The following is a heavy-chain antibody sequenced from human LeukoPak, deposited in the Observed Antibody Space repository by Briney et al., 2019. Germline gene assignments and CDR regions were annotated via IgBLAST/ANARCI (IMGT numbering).Heavy chain of an antibody. J-gene: IGHJ1*01. D-gene: IGHD6-19*01. V-gene: IGHV3-23*01. CDR1: GFPFSSYA. CDR2: ITGGGGGGST. Sequence: GGSLRLSCAASGFPFSSYAMNWVRQAPGKGLEWVSAITGGGGGGSTYYRDSVKGRFSISRDNSKNTVYLQMNSLRAEDTAVYYCAKDGVVAGFQHWGQGTLVTVSS. CDR3: AKDGVVAGFQH.